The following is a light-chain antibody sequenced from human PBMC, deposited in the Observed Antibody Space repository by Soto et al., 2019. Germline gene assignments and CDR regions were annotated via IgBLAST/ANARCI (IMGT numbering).Light chain of an antibody. V-gene: IGLV2-11*01. J-gene: IGLJ3*02. CDR2: DVN. Sequence: QSALTQPRSVSGSPGQSVTISCTGTSSDVGGYAYVSWYQHLPGKAPKLIIYDVNKRPSGVPDHFSGSKSGKTASLTFSGLQSEDEADYYCCSFAGSYTWVFGGGTKLTVL. CDR1: SSDVGGYAY. CDR3: CSFAGSYTWV.